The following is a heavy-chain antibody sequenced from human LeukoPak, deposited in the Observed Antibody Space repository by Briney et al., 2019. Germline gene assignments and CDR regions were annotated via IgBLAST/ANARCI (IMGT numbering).Heavy chain of an antibody. J-gene: IGHJ4*02. CDR2: IYASGTT. Sequence: SETLSLTCTVSGGSISSSSYYWGWIRQPAGKGLEWIGRIYASGTTTHNPSLKSRVTISVDTSKNQFSLKLSSVTAADTAVYYCARHALVPYYFDYWGQGTLVTVSS. V-gene: IGHV4-39*01. D-gene: IGHD6-13*01. CDR1: GGSISSSSYY. CDR3: ARHALVPYYFDY.